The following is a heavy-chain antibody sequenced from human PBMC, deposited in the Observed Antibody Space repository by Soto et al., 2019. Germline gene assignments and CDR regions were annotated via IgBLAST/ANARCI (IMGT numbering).Heavy chain of an antibody. J-gene: IGHJ5*02. Sequence: QVQLQQWGAGLLKPSETLSLTCAVYGGSFSGYYWSWIRQPPGKGLEWNGEINHSGSTNYNPSHKSRVTISVDTSKNQFALNLSSVAAADTAVYYCATETSTLWSADESGDWFDPWGQGTLVTVSS. CDR1: GGSFSGYY. CDR3: ATETSTLWSADESGDWFDP. D-gene: IGHD3-10*01. CDR2: INHSGST. V-gene: IGHV4-34*01.